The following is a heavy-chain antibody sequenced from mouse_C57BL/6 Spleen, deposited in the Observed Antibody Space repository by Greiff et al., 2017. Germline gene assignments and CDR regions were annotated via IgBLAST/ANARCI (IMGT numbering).Heavy chain of an antibody. CDR3: ARSNYDGLDAMDY. V-gene: IGHV1-55*01. CDR1: GYTFTSYW. J-gene: IGHJ4*01. D-gene: IGHD2-5*01. CDR2: IYPGSGST. Sequence: VQLQQPGAELVKPGASVKMSCKASGYTFTSYWITWVKQRPGQGLEWIGDIYPGSGSTNYNEKFKSKATLTVDTSSSTAYMQRSSLTSEDSAVYYCARSNYDGLDAMDYWGQGTSVTVSS.